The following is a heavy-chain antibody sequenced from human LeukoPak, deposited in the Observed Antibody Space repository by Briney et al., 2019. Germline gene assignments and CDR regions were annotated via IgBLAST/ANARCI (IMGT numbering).Heavy chain of an antibody. CDR2: IRSKAYNYAT. J-gene: IGHJ4*02. V-gene: IGHV3-73*01. D-gene: IGHD6-6*01. Sequence: PGGSLRLSCAASGFTFSGSAMHWVRQASGKGLEWVGRIRSKAYNYATAYAASVKGRFTISRDNSKNTLYLQMNILRAADTAIYYCATEEQLAGGGVGDYFDYWGQGTLVTVSS. CDR3: ATEEQLAGGGVGDYFDY. CDR1: GFTFSGSA.